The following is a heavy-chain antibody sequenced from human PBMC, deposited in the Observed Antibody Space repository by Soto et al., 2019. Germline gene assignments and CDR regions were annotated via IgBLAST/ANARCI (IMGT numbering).Heavy chain of an antibody. CDR1: GYSFASYY. D-gene: IGHD3-22*01. CDR2: INPSGGST. J-gene: IGHJ3*02. Sequence: ASLKVSCKACGYSFASYYRHWVRQAPGQGLEFMGIINPSGGSTSYAQKFQGRVTMTRDTSTSTVYMELSSLRSEDTAVYYCARCRGTMIVVARDDAFDIWGQGTMVTVSS. V-gene: IGHV1-46*01. CDR3: ARCRGTMIVVARDDAFDI.